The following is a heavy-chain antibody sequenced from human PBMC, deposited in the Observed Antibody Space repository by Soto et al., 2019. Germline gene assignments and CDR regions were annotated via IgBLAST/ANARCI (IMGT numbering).Heavy chain of an antibody. V-gene: IGHV1-8*02. CDR3: ARGPSLFYDYIWGSYRNDAFDI. CDR1: GYTFTGYY. Sequence: ASVKVSCKASGYTFTGYYMHWVRQATGQGLEWMGWMNPNSGNTGYAQKFQGRVTMTRNTSISTAYMELSSLRSEDTAVYYCARGPSLFYDYIWGSYRNDAFDIWGQGTMVTVSS. D-gene: IGHD3-16*02. CDR2: MNPNSGNT. J-gene: IGHJ3*02.